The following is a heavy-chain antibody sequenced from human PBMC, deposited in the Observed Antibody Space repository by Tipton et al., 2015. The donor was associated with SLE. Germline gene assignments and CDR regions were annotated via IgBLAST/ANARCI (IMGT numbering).Heavy chain of an antibody. J-gene: IGHJ3*02. CDR3: AKDLLPIVATNKAAFDI. CDR2: IQYDGSNK. V-gene: IGHV3-30*02. Sequence: GSLRLSCTASGFTFADYAFTWVRQAPGKGLEWVASIQYDGSNKYYADSVKGRFTISRDNSKKTLYLQMNSLRAEDTAVYYCAKDLLPIVATNKAAFDIWGQGTMVTVSS. D-gene: IGHD5-12*01. CDR1: GFTFADYA.